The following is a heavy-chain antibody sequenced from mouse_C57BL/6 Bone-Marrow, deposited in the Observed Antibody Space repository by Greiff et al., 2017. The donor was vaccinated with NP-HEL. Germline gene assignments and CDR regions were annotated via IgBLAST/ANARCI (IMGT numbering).Heavy chain of an antibody. Sequence: QVQLQQSGAELVKPGASVKISCKASGYAFSSYWMNWVKERPGKGLEWIGQIYPGDGDTKYNGKFKGKATLTADKSSSTAYMQVSSLTSEDSAVYFCERGDYGSSRFGYAMDYWVQGTSVTVSS. J-gene: IGHJ4*01. V-gene: IGHV1-80*01. CDR2: IYPGDGDT. CDR1: GYAFSSYW. CDR3: ERGDYGSSRFGYAMDY. D-gene: IGHD1-1*01.